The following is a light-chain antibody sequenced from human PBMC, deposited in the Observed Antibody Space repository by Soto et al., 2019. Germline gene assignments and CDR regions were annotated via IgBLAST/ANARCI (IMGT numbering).Light chain of an antibody. Sequence: EIVLTQSPGTLSLSPGERATLSCRASQSVSSSYLAWYQQKPGQAPRLLIYGASSRATGIPDRFSGSGSGTDFTLTISRLEPEDFAVYYCPQYGSPPLFGQGTRLEIK. CDR2: GAS. J-gene: IGKJ5*01. V-gene: IGKV3-20*01. CDR3: PQYGSPPL. CDR1: QSVSSSY.